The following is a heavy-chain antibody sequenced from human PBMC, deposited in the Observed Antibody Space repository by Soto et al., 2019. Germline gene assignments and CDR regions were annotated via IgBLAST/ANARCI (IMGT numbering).Heavy chain of an antibody. Sequence: PSETLSLTCTVSGGSISSSSYYWGWIRQPPGKGLEWIGSIYYSGSTYYNPSLKSRVTISVDTSKNQFSLKLSSVTAADTAVYYCARHIGGYCSGGSCYSDAFDIWGQGTMVTVSS. V-gene: IGHV4-39*01. CDR2: IYYSGST. J-gene: IGHJ3*02. CDR1: GGSISSSSYY. CDR3: ARHIGGYCSGGSCYSDAFDI. D-gene: IGHD2-15*01.